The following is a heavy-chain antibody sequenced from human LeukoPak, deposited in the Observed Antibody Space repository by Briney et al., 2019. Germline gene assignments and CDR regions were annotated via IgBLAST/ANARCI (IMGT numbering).Heavy chain of an antibody. J-gene: IGHJ3*02. D-gene: IGHD3-22*01. Sequence: PSETLSLTCTVSGGSISSYYWSWIRQPPGRGLEWIGYIYTSGSTNYNPSLKSRVTISVDTSKNQFSLKLSSVTAADTAVYYCARHLERGYADAFDIWGQGTMVTVSS. CDR3: ARHLERGYADAFDI. CDR2: IYTSGST. V-gene: IGHV4-4*09. CDR1: GGSISSYY.